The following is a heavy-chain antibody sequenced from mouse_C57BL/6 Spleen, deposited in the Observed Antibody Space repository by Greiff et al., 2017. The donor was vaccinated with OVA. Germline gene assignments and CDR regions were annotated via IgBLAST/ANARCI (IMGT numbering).Heavy chain of an antibody. CDR3: ARGGIYGSSYEYFDV. CDR1: GYTFTGYW. D-gene: IGHD1-1*01. CDR2: ILPGSGRT. V-gene: IGHV1-9*01. Sequence: VQLVESGAELIKPGAPVKLSCKATGYTFTGYWVEGVKQRPGPCLEWIGGILPGSGRTNYNEKFKGKATFTADTSSNTAYMQLSSLTTEDSAIYYCARGGIYGSSYEYFDVWGTGTTVTVSS. J-gene: IGHJ1*03.